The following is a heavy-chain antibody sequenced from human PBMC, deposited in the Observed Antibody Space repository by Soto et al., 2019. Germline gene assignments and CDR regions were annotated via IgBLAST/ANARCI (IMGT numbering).Heavy chain of an antibody. V-gene: IGHV4-61*05. CDR1: GGSISSSDYY. J-gene: IGHJ5*02. Sequence: SETLSLTCTVSGGSISSSDYYWGWIRQPPGKGLEWIGYIRSSGSTEYNPSLKSRVTISIDTSKNSLKSEDTAVYYCTRVKDYGATGWFDPWGQGTLVTVSS. CDR2: IRSSGST. D-gene: IGHD2-8*01. CDR3: ATGWFDP.